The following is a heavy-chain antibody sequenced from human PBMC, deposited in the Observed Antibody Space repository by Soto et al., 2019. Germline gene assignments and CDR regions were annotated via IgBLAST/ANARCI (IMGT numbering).Heavy chain of an antibody. CDR1: GFSLSTSGVG. V-gene: IGHV2-5*05. CDR3: AHSEFDWPYSFDAFDI. D-gene: IGHD2-15*01. CDR2: IYWDDDK. Sequence: QITLKESGPTLVKPTQTLTLTCTFSGFSLSTSGVGVGWIRQPPGKALEWLALIYWDDDKLYGPSLKTRLTITKTTSKTQVVLTMTSMDPVDTATYYCAHSEFDWPYSFDAFDIWGQGTMVTVSS. J-gene: IGHJ3*02.